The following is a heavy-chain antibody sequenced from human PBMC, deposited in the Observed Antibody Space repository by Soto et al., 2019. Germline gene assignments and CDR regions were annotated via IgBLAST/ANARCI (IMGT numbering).Heavy chain of an antibody. CDR3: ARVREEAGGPFDY. CDR1: GAFISSGNYY. V-gene: IGHV4-31*03. CDR2: IYYTVST. Sequence: QVQLQESGPGLVKPSQTLSLTCSVSGAFISSGNYYWSWIRQHPGKGLEWIGYIYYTVSTYYNPSLRGRIALSEDMSKNHFSLRLSSVTAAETAVYFCARVREEAGGPFDYWGEGTLGTVSS. D-gene: IGHD2-15*01. J-gene: IGHJ4*02.